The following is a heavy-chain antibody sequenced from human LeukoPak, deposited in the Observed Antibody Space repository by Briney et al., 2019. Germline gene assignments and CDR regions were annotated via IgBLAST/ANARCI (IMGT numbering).Heavy chain of an antibody. D-gene: IGHD2-15*01. CDR2: IYYSGST. CDR3: ARLPPYCTGGTCYRSYFDY. Sequence: SETLSLTCTVSGGSISSYYWGWIRQPPGKGLEWIGTIYYSGSTYYNAPLRSRVTISVDTSRNQFSLQLSYVTAADTALYYCARLPPYCTGGTCYRSYFDYWGQGTLVTVSS. CDR1: GGSISSYY. V-gene: IGHV4-39*01. J-gene: IGHJ4*02.